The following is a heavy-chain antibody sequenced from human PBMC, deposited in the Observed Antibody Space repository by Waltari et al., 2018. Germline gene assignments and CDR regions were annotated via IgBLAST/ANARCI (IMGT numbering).Heavy chain of an antibody. J-gene: IGHJ4*02. CDR3: ARGWLAHDY. CDR1: AGSFSGYY. CDR2: INHSGST. V-gene: IGHV4-34*01. Sequence: QVQLQQWGAGLLKPSETLSLTCAVHAGSFSGYYWSWIRPPPGRGLEGIGKINHSGSTKYNPSLKSRVTISVDTSRNQFSLKLSAVTAADTAVYYCARGWLAHDYWGQGTLVTVSS. D-gene: IGHD6-19*01.